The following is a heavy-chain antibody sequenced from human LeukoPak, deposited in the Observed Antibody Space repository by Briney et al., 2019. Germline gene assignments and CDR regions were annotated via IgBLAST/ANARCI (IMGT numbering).Heavy chain of an antibody. J-gene: IGHJ6*03. CDR3: AKGPNSSSSYYYYYVDV. D-gene: IGHD6-6*01. CDR1: GFTFDDYA. V-gene: IGHV3-9*01. CDR2: ISWNSGSI. Sequence: GGSLRLSCAASGFTFDDYAMHWVRQAPGKGLEWVSGISWNSGSIGYADSVKGRFTISRDNAKNSLYLQMNSLRTEDTALYYCAKGPNSSSSYYYYYVDVWGKGTTVTVSS.